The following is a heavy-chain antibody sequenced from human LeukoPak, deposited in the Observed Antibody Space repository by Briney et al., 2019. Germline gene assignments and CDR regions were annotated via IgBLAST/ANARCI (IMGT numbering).Heavy chain of an antibody. CDR2: VYYSGST. V-gene: IGHV4-59*01. D-gene: IGHD3-16*01. J-gene: IGHJ3*02. CDR1: GGSIRRYF. CDR3: ARVLDLSKRGLDAFDI. Sequence: SETLSLTCTVSGGSIRRYFWSWIREPPGPGLEWIGYVYYSGSTNYNPSLKSRVTISVDTSKKQFSLMLSSATAADTAVYYCARVLDLSKRGLDAFDIWGQGTMVTVSS.